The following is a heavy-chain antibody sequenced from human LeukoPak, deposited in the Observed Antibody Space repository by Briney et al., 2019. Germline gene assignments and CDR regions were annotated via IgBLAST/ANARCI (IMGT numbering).Heavy chain of an antibody. D-gene: IGHD3-22*01. CDR2: IIPILGIA. Sequence: SVKVSCKASGGTFSSYTISWVRQAPGQGLEWMGRIIPILGIANYAQKFQGRVTITADKSKSTAYMELSRMRSEDTAVYYCARGSTYYYDSSGACPVDYWGQGTLVTVSS. J-gene: IGHJ4*02. CDR3: ARGSTYYYDSSGACPVDY. CDR1: GGTFSSYT. V-gene: IGHV1-69*02.